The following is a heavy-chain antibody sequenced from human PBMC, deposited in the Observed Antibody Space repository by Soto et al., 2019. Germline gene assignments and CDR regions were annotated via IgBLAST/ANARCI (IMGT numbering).Heavy chain of an antibody. V-gene: IGHV3-53*01. Sequence: EVQLAESGGDLIQSGGSLRLSCAASGFSVSSNYINWVRQAPGKGLDWVSVMYRDGRTYYADSVKGRFTISRDTSKNTVYLQMHSLRAEDTVVYYCARDPHDFGVYGGLDYWGQGTLVTVSS. CDR3: ARDPHDFGVYGGLDY. J-gene: IGHJ4*02. D-gene: IGHD4-17*01. CDR2: MYRDGRT. CDR1: GFSVSSNY.